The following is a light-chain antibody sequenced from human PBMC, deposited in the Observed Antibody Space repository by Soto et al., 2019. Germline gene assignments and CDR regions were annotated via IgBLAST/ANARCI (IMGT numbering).Light chain of an antibody. CDR2: DAS. CDR1: QSISSW. J-gene: IGKJ1*01. Sequence: DIQMTQSPSTLSASVGDRVTITCRASQSISSWLAWYQQKPGKAPNLLIYDASSLESGVPSRFSVSGSGTEFTLTISSLQPDDFATYSCQQYGLYWSFGQGTKVEIK. V-gene: IGKV1-5*01. CDR3: QQYGLYWS.